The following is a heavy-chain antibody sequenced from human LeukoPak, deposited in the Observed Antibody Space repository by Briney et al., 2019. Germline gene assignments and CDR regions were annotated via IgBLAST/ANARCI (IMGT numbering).Heavy chain of an antibody. D-gene: IGHD3-22*01. J-gene: IGHJ4*02. CDR2: MSPSGTT. V-gene: IGHV4-61*01. CDR3: ARGQDDRSGTFDY. Sequence: PSGTLSLTCTVSGDSVSSGNYYLSWIRQPPGKGLDWITYMSPSGTTKYNPSLKSRVTTSVDTSRTQFSLRLSSVTAADTAVYYCARGQDDRSGTFDYWGQGILVTVS. CDR1: GDSVSSGNYY.